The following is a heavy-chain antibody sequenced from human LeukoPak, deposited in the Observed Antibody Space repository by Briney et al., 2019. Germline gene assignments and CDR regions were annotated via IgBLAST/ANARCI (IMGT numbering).Heavy chain of an antibody. J-gene: IGHJ3*02. CDR3: ARDSPEDFYDSSGSYDFDI. Sequence: ASVKVSCKGSGYTFTSYGISWVRQAPGQGLEWMGWISAYNGNTNYAQNFQGRVTMTTDTPTSTAYMELRSLRSDDTAVYYCARDSPEDFYDSSGSYDFDIWGQGTMVTVSS. CDR1: GYTFTSYG. D-gene: IGHD3-22*01. V-gene: IGHV1-18*01. CDR2: ISAYNGNT.